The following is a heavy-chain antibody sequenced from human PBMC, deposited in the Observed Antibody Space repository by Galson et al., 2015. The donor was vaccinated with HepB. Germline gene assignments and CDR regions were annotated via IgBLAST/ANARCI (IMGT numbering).Heavy chain of an antibody. CDR2: INTNTGNP. CDR1: GYTFTSYA. V-gene: IGHV7-4-1*02. D-gene: IGHD6-13*01. CDR3: ARFGETWYSSSWYVSYFDY. J-gene: IGHJ4*02. Sequence: SVKVSCKASGYTFTSYAMNWVRQAPGQGLEWMGWINTNTGNPTYAQGFTGRFVFSLDTSVSTAYLQISSLKAEDTAVYYCARFGETWYSSSWYVSYFDYWGQGTLVTVSS.